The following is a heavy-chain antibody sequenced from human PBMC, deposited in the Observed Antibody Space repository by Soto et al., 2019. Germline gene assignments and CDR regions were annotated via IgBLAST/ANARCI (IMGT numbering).Heavy chain of an antibody. CDR3: ARLIGDYYGSGSHYYYYMDV. J-gene: IGHJ6*03. CDR2: IYPGDSDT. Sequence: PGESLKISCKGSGYSFTSFWIGWVRQMPGKGLEWMGIIYPGDSDTRYSPSFQGQVTISADKSISTAYLQWSSLKASDTAMYYCARLIGDYYGSGSHYYYYMDVWGKGTTVTVSS. D-gene: IGHD3-10*01. CDR1: GYSFTSFW. V-gene: IGHV5-51*01.